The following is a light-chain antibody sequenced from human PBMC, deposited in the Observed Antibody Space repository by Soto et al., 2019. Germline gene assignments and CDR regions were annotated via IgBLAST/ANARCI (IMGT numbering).Light chain of an antibody. Sequence: QSALTQPRLVSGSPGQSVTISCTGTTGDVGAYNFVSWYQHHPGKAPKLMIFDASKRPSGVPDRFSASKSGNTASLTISGLQAEDEADYYWCSYAGSFTWVFGGGTKLTVL. CDR2: DAS. V-gene: IGLV2-11*01. CDR1: TGDVGAYNF. J-gene: IGLJ3*02. CDR3: CSYAGSFTWV.